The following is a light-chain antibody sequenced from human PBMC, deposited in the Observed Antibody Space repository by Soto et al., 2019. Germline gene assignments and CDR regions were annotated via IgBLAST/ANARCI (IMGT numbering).Light chain of an antibody. J-gene: IGLJ2*01. CDR3: QSYDSSLSGVV. Sequence: QSVLTQPPSVSRAPGQRVTISCTGSSYNIGAGYDVHWYQQLPGTAPKLLIYGNSNRPSGVPDRFSGSKSGTSASLAITGLQAEDEADYYCQSYDSSLSGVVFGGGSTLTVL. CDR1: SYNIGAGYD. V-gene: IGLV1-40*01. CDR2: GNS.